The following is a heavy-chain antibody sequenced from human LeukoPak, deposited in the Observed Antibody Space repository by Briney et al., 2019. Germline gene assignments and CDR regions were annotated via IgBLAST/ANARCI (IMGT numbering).Heavy chain of an antibody. Sequence: ASVKVSCKASGYTFTGYYMHWVRQAPGQGLEWMGWINPNSGGTNYAQKVKGRVTMIRDTSISTAYMDLSRLRSDDTAVYYCARAVKWLLPDGAFDIWGQGTMVTVSS. CDR2: INPNSGGT. CDR3: ARAVKWLLPDGAFDI. CDR1: GYTFTGYY. D-gene: IGHD3-22*01. V-gene: IGHV1-2*02. J-gene: IGHJ3*02.